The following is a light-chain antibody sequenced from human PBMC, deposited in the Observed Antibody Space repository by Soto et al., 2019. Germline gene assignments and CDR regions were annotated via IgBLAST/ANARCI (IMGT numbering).Light chain of an antibody. CDR1: QTISRNY. Sequence: ELVLTQSPGTVSLSPGERATVSCRASQTISRNYLVWYQKKPGQAPRLLIYGASTRATGIPDRFTGSGSGKDFTLTINRLEPEDFALYHCHQYRASVRWTFGQGTSVDIK. V-gene: IGKV3-20*01. CDR3: HQYRASVRWT. CDR2: GAS. J-gene: IGKJ1*01.